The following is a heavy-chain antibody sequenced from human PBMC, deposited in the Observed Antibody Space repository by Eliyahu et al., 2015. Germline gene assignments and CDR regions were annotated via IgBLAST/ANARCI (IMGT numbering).Heavy chain of an antibody. J-gene: IGHJ4*02. CDR2: IYWDDDK. D-gene: IGHD3-10*01. CDR1: XFXLXTSGVG. Sequence: QITLKESGPTLVKPTQTLTLTCTFSXFXLXTSGVGVGXIRXPPGKALEWLALIYWDDDKRYSPSLKSRLTITKDTSKNQVVLTMTNMDPVDTATYYCAHTKDLWFGASWDYWGQGTLVTVSS. CDR3: AHTKDLWFGASWDY. V-gene: IGHV2-5*02.